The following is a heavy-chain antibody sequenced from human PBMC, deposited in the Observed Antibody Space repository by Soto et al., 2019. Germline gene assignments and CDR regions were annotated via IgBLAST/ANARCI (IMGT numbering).Heavy chain of an antibody. Sequence: GVSVKVSCKASGYTFTSYGISWVRQAPGQGLEWMGWISAYNGNTNYAQKLQGRVTMTTDTSTSTAYMELRSLRSDDTAVYYCARGQQQLVLYYFDYWGQGTLVTVST. CDR2: ISAYNGNT. CDR1: GYTFTSYG. D-gene: IGHD6-13*01. J-gene: IGHJ4*02. CDR3: ARGQQQLVLYYFDY. V-gene: IGHV1-18*04.